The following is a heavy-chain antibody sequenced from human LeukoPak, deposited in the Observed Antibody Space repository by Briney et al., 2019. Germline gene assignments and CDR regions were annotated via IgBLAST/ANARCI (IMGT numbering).Heavy chain of an antibody. CDR3: ARGGSPPEALGDAFGI. CDR2: INTDGSST. CDR1: GFTFSSYW. D-gene: IGHD1-26*01. J-gene: IGHJ3*02. V-gene: IGHV3-74*01. Sequence: GGSPRLSCAASGFTFSSYWIHWVRQGPGQGLVWVSRINTDGSSTIYADSVKGRFTISRDNAKNTLYLQMNSLRAEDTAVYYCARGGSPPEALGDAFGIWGRGTKVTVSS.